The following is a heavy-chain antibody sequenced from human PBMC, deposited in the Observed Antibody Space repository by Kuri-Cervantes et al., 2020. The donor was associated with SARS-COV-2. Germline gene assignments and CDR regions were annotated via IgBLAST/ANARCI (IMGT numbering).Heavy chain of an antibody. V-gene: IGHV1-8*01. D-gene: IGHD2-21*02. Sequence: ASVKVSCKDPETTFPNYDINWVRQATGQGLEWMGMVKTNSGNTLYAQIFQGRVTMTRDTSMTTAYMELSSLRSEDSAIYYCARDLGDWTPDGFDIWGQGTMVTVSS. CDR2: VKTNSGNT. J-gene: IGHJ3*02. CDR3: ARDLGDWTPDGFDI. CDR1: ETTFPNYD.